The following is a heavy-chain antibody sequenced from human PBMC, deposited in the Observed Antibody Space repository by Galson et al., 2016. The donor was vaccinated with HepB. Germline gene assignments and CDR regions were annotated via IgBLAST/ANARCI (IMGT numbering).Heavy chain of an antibody. Sequence: SLRLSCAGSGFTFSSYAVTWVRQAPGKGLQWVSTTTGSGGTTYYAASVKGRFAISRDNSKNTVFLQMNSLRADDTGVYYCARDDYRQNGWFDPWGQGTLVTVSS. CDR1: GFTFSSYA. CDR3: ARDDYRQNGWFDP. CDR2: TTGSGGTT. V-gene: IGHV3-23*01. D-gene: IGHD3-16*01. J-gene: IGHJ5*02.